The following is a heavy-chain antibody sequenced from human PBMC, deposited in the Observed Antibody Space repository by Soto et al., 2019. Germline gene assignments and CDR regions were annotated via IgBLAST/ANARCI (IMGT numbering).Heavy chain of an antibody. CDR1: GFTFSTYA. V-gene: IGHV3-23*01. J-gene: IGHJ4*02. CDR3: AKKFGRFGLGIYLPGVFER. CDR2: ISGGGDNT. D-gene: IGHD3-10*01. Sequence: EVQLLESGGGLVQPGGSLRLSCAASGFTFSTYAMTWVRQAPGKGLEWVSAISGGGDNTYYADSVKGRFIISRDNSRNTLFLQMNSLSAEDTAIYYCAKKFGRFGLGIYLPGVFERWGQGTLVTVSS.